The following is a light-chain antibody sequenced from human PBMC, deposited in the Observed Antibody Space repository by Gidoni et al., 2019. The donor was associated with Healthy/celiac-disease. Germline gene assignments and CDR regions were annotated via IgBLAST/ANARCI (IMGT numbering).Light chain of an antibody. V-gene: IGKV1-39*01. Sequence: MQMTQSPTSLSASVGDRVTITCRASKSISSYLNWYQQKPGKAPKLLIYSASSLQSGVPSRFSGSGSWTDFTLTISSLQPEDFATYYCQQSYSTPQTFGQGTKVEIK. CDR1: KSISSY. CDR2: SAS. J-gene: IGKJ1*01. CDR3: QQSYSTPQT.